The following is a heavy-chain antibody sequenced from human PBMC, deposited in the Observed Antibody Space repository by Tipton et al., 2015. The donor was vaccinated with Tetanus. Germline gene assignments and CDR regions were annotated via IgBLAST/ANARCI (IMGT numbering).Heavy chain of an antibody. CDR3: ARSPFSRRSVVTAIQTDNDY. CDR2: ISAYNGNT. CDR1: GYTFTSYG. V-gene: IGHV1-18*01. Sequence: QLVQSGAEVKKPGASVKVSCKASGYTFTSYGISWVRQAPGQGLEWMGWISAYNGNTNYAQKLQGRVTMTTDTSTSTAYMELRSLRSDDTAVYYCARSPFSRRSVVTAIQTDNDYWGQGTLVTVSS. D-gene: IGHD2-21*02. J-gene: IGHJ4*02.